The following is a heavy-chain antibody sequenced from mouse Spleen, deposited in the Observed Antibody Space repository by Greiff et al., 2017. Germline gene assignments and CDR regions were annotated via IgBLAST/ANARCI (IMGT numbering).Heavy chain of an antibody. CDR1: GYTFTSYW. CDR3: ARKTTTVEGFAY. CDR2: IDPSDSYT. D-gene: IGHD1-1*01. V-gene: IGHV1-69*01. Sequence: QVQLQQPGAELVMPGASVKLSCKASGYTFTSYWMHWVKQRPGQGLEWIGEIDPSDSYTNYNQKFKGKATLTVDKSSSTAYMQLSSLTSEDSAVYYCARKTTTVEGFAYWGQGTLVTVSA. J-gene: IGHJ3*01.